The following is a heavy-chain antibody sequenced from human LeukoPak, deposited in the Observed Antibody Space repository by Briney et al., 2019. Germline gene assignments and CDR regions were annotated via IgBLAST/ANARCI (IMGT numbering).Heavy chain of an antibody. CDR2: IYTSGST. Sequence: SETLSLTCTVSGGSISSYYWSWIRQPAGKGLEWIGRIYTSGSTNYNPSLKSRVTMSVDTSKNQFSLKLSSVTAADTAVYYCARESSWRRGYHDSSGYCFDYWGQGTLVTVSS. J-gene: IGHJ4*02. V-gene: IGHV4-4*07. CDR1: GGSISSYY. CDR3: ARESSWRRGYHDSSGYCFDY. D-gene: IGHD3-22*01.